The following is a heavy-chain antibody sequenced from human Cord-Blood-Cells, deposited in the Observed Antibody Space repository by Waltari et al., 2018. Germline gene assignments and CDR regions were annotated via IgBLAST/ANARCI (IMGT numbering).Heavy chain of an antibody. V-gene: IGHV3-73*02. Sequence: EVQLVESGGGLVQPGGSLKLSCAASGFTFSGSAMHWVRQASGKGREWVGRIRSKANSYATAYAASVKGRFTISRDDSKNTAYLQMNSLKTEDTAVYYCTRHSRSGSYDYWGQGTLVTVSS. D-gene: IGHD1-26*01. J-gene: IGHJ4*02. CDR3: TRHSRSGSYDY. CDR2: IRSKANSYAT. CDR1: GFTFSGSA.